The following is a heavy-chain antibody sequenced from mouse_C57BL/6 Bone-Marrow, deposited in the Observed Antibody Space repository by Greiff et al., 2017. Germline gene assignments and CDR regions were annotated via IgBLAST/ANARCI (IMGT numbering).Heavy chain of an antibody. CDR2: ISNGGGST. J-gene: IGHJ2*01. CDR3: ARHNWDNFDY. CDR1: GFTFSDYY. Sequence: EVKLMESGGGLVQPGGSLKLSCAASGFTFSDYYMYWVRQTPEKRLEWVAYISNGGGSTYYPDTVKGRFTISRDNAKNTLYLQMSRLKSEDTAMYYCARHNWDNFDYWGQGTTLTVSS. D-gene: IGHD4-1*01. V-gene: IGHV5-12*01.